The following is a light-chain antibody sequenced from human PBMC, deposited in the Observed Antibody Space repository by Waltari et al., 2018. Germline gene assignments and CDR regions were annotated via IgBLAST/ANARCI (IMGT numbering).Light chain of an antibody. CDR1: SSNLPTHY. V-gene: IGLV1-51*02. Sequence: QSVFTHPPSVSPAPRPNVPVSCSAPSSNLPTHYVSWYQQLPGTAPKLLIYENNERPSGIPDRFSGSKSGTSATLGITGLQTGDEADYYCETWDSSLSAVVFGGGTKLTVL. CDR2: ENN. J-gene: IGLJ2*01. CDR3: ETWDSSLSAVV.